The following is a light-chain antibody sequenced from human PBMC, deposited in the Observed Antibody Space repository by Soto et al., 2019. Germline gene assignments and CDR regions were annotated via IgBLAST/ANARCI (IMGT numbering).Light chain of an antibody. CDR3: ILYSGGVQM. V-gene: IGLV7-43*01. Sequence: QAVVTQEPSLTVSPGGTVTLTFSSSSVAVTTSYYPTWFQQKPGQAPKTVIYSTSNRHPWTPARFSGSIFGGKALLRVSGVQPEDEGEYSCILYSGGVQMFGGGPKVTV. CDR2: STS. CDR1: SVAVTTSYY. J-gene: IGLJ3*02.